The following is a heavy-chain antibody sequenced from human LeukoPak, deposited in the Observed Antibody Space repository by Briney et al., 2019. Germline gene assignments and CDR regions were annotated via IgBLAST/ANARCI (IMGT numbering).Heavy chain of an antibody. J-gene: IGHJ3*02. CDR1: GFTFSSYA. CDR2: ISSNGGST. Sequence: GGSLRLSCAASGFTFSSYAMHWVRQAPGKGLEYVSAISSNGGSTYYANSVKGRFTISRDNSKNTLYLQMGSLRAEDMAVYYCARERQGSRNFWSGYDRVDAFDIWGQGTMVTVSS. V-gene: IGHV3-64*01. D-gene: IGHD3-3*01. CDR3: ARERQGSRNFWSGYDRVDAFDI.